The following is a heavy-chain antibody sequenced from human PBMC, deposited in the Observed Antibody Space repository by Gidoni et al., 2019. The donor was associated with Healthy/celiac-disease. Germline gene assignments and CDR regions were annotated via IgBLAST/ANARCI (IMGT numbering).Heavy chain of an antibody. CDR2: IIPIFGTA. Sequence: QVQLVQSGAEVKKPGSSVKVSCKASGGTFSSSAISWVRQAPGQGLEWMGGIIPIFGTANYAQKFQGRVTITADESTSTAYMELSSLRSEDTAVYYCAREYSYGSRGYYYYGMDVWGQGTTVTVSS. CDR1: GGTFSSSA. CDR3: AREYSYGSRGYYYYGMDV. D-gene: IGHD5-18*01. J-gene: IGHJ6*02. V-gene: IGHV1-69*01.